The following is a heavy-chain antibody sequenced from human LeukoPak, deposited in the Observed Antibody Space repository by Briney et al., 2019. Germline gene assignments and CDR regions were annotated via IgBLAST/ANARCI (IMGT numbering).Heavy chain of an antibody. J-gene: IGHJ4*02. CDR1: GFTFSSYG. Sequence: GGSLRLSCAASGFTFSSYGMHWVRQAPGKGLEWVAFIRHDGSNKYYADSVKGRFTISRDNSKNTLYLQMNSLRAEDTAVYYCASALRIYYYFDYWGQGTLVTVSS. CDR3: ASALRIYYYFDY. CDR2: IRHDGSNK. D-gene: IGHD1-26*01. V-gene: IGHV3-30*02.